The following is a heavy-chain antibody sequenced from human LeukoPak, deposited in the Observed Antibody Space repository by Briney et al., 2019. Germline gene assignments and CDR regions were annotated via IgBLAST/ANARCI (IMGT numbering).Heavy chain of an antibody. CDR2: IYYTGST. J-gene: IGHJ2*01. V-gene: IGHV4-39*02. D-gene: IGHD3-22*01. Sequence: SETLSLTCAVSGDSISRSGYYWAWIRLPPGKGLEWIGNIYYTGSTSYNSSLKSRVIMSVDTSKNHFSLNLSSVTAADTAVYYCARVPYCFDASGSSFDVWGRGAVVTVSS. CDR1: GDSISRSGYY. CDR3: ARVPYCFDASGSSFDV.